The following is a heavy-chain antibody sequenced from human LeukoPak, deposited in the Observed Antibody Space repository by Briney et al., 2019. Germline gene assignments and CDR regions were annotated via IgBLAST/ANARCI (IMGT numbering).Heavy chain of an antibody. D-gene: IGHD5-24*01. V-gene: IGHV1-18*01. CDR2: ISAYNGNT. CDR1: GYTFTSYG. Sequence: ASVKVSCKASGYTFTSYGISWVRQAPGQGLEWMGWISAYNGNTNYAQKLQGRVTMTTDTSTSTAYMELRSLRFDDTAVYYCAREDGKRAHETFDYWGQGTLVTVSS. CDR3: AREDGKRAHETFDY. J-gene: IGHJ4*02.